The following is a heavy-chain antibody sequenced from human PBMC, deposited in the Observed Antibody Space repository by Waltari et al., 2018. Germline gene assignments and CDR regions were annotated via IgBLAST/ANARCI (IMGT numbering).Heavy chain of an antibody. CDR2: IYHSGST. V-gene: IGHV4-30-2*01. D-gene: IGHD3-3*01. Sequence: QLQLQESGSGLVKPSQTLSLPCAFSGRSISSGGYSWSWLRQPPGKGLEWIGYIYHSGSTYYNPSLKSRVTISVDRSKNQFSLKLSSVTAADTAVYYCARGRFDDAFDIWGQGTMVTVSS. CDR1: GRSISSGGYS. CDR3: ARGRFDDAFDI. J-gene: IGHJ3*02.